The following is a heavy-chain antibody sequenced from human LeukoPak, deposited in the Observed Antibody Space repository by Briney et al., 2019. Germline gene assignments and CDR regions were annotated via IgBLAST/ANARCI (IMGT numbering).Heavy chain of an antibody. CDR3: ARDRTTWGVVVPAAMGWFDP. CDR2: IYFSGST. CDR1: GGSISSGGYY. V-gene: IGHV4-31*03. J-gene: IGHJ5*02. D-gene: IGHD2-2*01. Sequence: SETLSLTCTVSGGSISSGGYYWTWIRQHPGEGLEWIGYIYFSGSTYYNPSLKSRVTISVDTSNNQFSLKLSSVTAADTAVYYCARDRTTWGVVVPAAMGWFDPWGQGTLVTVSS.